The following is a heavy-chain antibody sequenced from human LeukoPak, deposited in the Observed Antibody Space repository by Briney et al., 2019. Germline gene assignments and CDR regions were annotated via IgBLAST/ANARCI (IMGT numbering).Heavy chain of an antibody. CDR1: GFTFSDHF. CDR2: SRNKAKSYTT. D-gene: IGHD6-19*01. Sequence: GGPLRLSCAVSGFTFSDHFLDWVRQAPGKGLEWVGRSRNKAKSYTTEYAASVKGRFTISRDDSKNSLYLQMNSLKTEDTAVYYCVRVGSVAGSDYLDYWGQGTLVTVSS. V-gene: IGHV3-72*01. J-gene: IGHJ4*02. CDR3: VRVGSVAGSDYLDY.